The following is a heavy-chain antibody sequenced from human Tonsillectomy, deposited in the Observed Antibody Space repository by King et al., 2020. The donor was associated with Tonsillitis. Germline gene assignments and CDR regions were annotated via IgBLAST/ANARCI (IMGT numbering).Heavy chain of an antibody. D-gene: IGHD6-19*01. CDR2: ISKDGSAQ. CDR3: ATEGHSSGRAGTFHM. CDR1: GFTLSNSV. V-gene: IGHV3-30*03. Sequence: VQLVESGGGVVQPGRSLRLSCAASGFTLSNSVIRWIRQAPGKGLEWVAGISKDGSAQHYADSVKGRFTISRDNAKNTVFLQMDSLRDEDTTLYFCATEGHSSGRAGTFHMWGQGTMATVSS. J-gene: IGHJ3*02.